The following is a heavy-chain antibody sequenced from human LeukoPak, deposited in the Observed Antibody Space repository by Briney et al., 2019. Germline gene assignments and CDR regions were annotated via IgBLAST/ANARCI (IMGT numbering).Heavy chain of an antibody. CDR1: GGSFGGYY. CDR3: ARGVRSGGTFALDY. Sequence: SETLSLTCAVYGGSFGGYYWNWIRQPPGKGLEWIGEINHSGSTNYHPSLKSRVTISVDTSKNQISLKMSSVTAADTAVYYCARGVRSGGTFALDYWGQGTLVTVSS. V-gene: IGHV4-34*01. CDR2: INHSGST. D-gene: IGHD2-15*01. J-gene: IGHJ4*02.